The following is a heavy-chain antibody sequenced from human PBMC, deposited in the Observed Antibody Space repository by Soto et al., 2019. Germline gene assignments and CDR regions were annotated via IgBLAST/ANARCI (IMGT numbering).Heavy chain of an antibody. Sequence: GESLKISCAASGFTFSNAWMSWVRQAPGKGLEWVGRIKSKTDGGTTDYAAPVKGRFTISRDDSKNTLYLQMNSLKTEDTAVYYCTTFNRGNWGWSSPRGDYWGQGTLVTVSS. J-gene: IGHJ4*02. CDR1: GFTFSNAW. V-gene: IGHV3-15*01. CDR3: TTFNRGNWGWSSPRGDY. CDR2: IKSKTDGGTT. D-gene: IGHD7-27*01.